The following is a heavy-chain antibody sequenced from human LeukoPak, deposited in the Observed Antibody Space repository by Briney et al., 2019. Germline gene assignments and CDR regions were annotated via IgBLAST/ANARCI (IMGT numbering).Heavy chain of an antibody. CDR2: ISGDGGST. J-gene: IGHJ4*02. Sequence: GGSLRLSCAASGFTFDDYAMHWVRQAPGKGLEWVSLISGDGGSTYYADSVKGRFTISRDNSKNSLYLQMNSLGTEDTALNYCATSDFAAHFDYWGQGTLVTVSS. V-gene: IGHV3-43*02. CDR3: ATSDFAAHFDY. D-gene: IGHD2/OR15-2a*01. CDR1: GFTFDDYA.